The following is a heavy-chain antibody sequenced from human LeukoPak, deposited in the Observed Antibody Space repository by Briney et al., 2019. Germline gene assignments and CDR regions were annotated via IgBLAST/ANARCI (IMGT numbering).Heavy chain of an antibody. CDR1: GYTFTNYG. V-gene: IGHV1-18*01. CDR2: ISANNGNT. J-gene: IGHJ4*02. CDR3: ARERLSGYSYGSELDY. D-gene: IGHD5-18*01. Sequence: XCKVSGYTFTNYGISWVRQAPGQGVEWMGWISANNGNTNYVQKLQGRVTMTTDTSTNTAYLELRSLRSDDTAVYYCARERLSGYSYGSELDYWGQGTLLTVSS.